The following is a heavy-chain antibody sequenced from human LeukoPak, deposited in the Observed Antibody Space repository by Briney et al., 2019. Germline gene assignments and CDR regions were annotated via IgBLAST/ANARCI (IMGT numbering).Heavy chain of an antibody. D-gene: IGHD6-13*01. Sequence: PGGSLRLSCAASGFTFSSYAMSWVRQAQGKGLEWVSAISGSGGSTYYADSVKGRFTISRDNSKDTLYLQMNSLRAEDTAVYYCAKDTIAAAGTRWFDPWGQGTLVTVSS. CDR3: AKDTIAAAGTRWFDP. CDR2: ISGSGGST. CDR1: GFTFSSYA. J-gene: IGHJ5*02. V-gene: IGHV3-23*01.